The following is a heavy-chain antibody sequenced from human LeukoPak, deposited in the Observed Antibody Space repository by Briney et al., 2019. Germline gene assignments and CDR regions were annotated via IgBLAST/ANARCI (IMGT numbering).Heavy chain of an antibody. CDR3: ARENGGEDY. Sequence: ASVKVSCKASGYTFTRYYMHWVRQAPGHGLEWMGMINPSGGDTTYAQKLQGRVTMTRDTSTSTVYTELSSLRSEDTAVYYCARENGGEDYWGQGTLVTVSS. J-gene: IGHJ4*02. D-gene: IGHD2-21*01. CDR1: GYTFTRYY. V-gene: IGHV1-46*01. CDR2: INPSGGDT.